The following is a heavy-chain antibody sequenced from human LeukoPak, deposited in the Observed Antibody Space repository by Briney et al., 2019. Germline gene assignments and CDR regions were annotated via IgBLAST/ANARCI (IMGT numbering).Heavy chain of an antibody. CDR1: GSTFDDYA. CDR3: AASLSSSSCIDY. D-gene: IGHD6-6*01. CDR2: ISWDGGST. Sequence: GGSLRLSCAASGSTFDDYAMHWVRQAPGKGLEWVSLISWDGGSTYYADSVKGRFTISRDNSKNSLYLQMNSLRAEDTALYYCAASLSSSSCIDYWGQGTLVTVSS. J-gene: IGHJ4*02. V-gene: IGHV3-43D*03.